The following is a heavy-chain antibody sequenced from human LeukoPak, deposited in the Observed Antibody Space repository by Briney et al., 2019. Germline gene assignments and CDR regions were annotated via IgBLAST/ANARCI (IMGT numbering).Heavy chain of an antibody. CDR2: IYYSGST. V-gene: IGHV4-59*01. J-gene: IGHJ4*02. CDR1: GGSISSYY. CDR3: ARERVAGTGYDY. Sequence: PSETLSLTCTVSGGSISSYYWSWIRQPPGKGLEWIGYIYYSGSTNYNPSLKSRVTISVDTSKNQFSLKLSSVTAADTAVYYCARERVAGTGYDYWGQGTLVTV. D-gene: IGHD6-19*01.